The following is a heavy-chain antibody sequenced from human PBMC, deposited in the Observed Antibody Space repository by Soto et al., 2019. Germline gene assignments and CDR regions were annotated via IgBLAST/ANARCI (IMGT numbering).Heavy chain of an antibody. CDR2: IYWYGDK. CDR1: VFSLSTSGGG. J-gene: IGHJ4*02. CDR3: ANSPYSSSSYYFDY. Sequence: QITLKESGPTLVKPTQTLTLTCTFSVFSLSTSGGGVGCIRKPPGESLEWLALIYWYGDKRNSPSLKSRLTITRDTSKKQVVLTMTNMDPVDTATYYCANSPYSSSSYYFDYWGKVSPVTVSS. V-gene: IGHV2-5*01. D-gene: IGHD6-6*01.